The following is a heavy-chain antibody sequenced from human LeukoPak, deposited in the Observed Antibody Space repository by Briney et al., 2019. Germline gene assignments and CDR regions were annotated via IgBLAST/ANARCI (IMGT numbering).Heavy chain of an antibody. J-gene: IGHJ6*04. D-gene: IGHD2-2*01. CDR1: GFTFSSYG. Sequence: GRSLRLSCAASGFTFSSYGMHWVRQAPGKGLEWVAVISYDGSNKYYADSVKGRFTISRDNSKNTLYLQMNSLRAEDTAVHYCAKDQIVVVPAAMYPYYYGMDVWGKGTTVTVSS. CDR2: ISYDGSNK. V-gene: IGHV3-30*18. CDR3: AKDQIVVVPAAMYPYYYGMDV.